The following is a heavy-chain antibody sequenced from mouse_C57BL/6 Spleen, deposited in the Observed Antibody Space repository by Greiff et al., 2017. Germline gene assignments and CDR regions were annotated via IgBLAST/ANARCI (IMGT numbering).Heavy chain of an antibody. V-gene: IGHV1-42*01. D-gene: IGHD2-1*01. Sequence: VQLQQSGPELVKPGASVKISCKASGYSFTGYYMNWVKQSPDKSLEWIGEINPSTGGTTYHQKFKAKATLTVDKSSSTAYMQLKRLTSEDSAVXSCARWSDLLAEAMDYWGQGTSVTVSS. CDR2: INPSTGGT. CDR1: GYSFTGYY. J-gene: IGHJ4*01. CDR3: ARWSDLLAEAMDY.